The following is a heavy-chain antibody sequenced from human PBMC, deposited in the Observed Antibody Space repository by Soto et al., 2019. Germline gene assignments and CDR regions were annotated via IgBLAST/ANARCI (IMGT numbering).Heavy chain of an antibody. CDR1: GFTFSSYA. J-gene: IGHJ5*02. CDR2: ISGSGGST. V-gene: IGHV3-23*01. D-gene: IGHD3-22*01. CDR3: AKGSGYYYDSSGSNWFDP. Sequence: PGGSLRLSCAASGFTFSSYAMSWVRQAPGKGLEWVSAISGSGGSTYYADSVKGRFTISRDNSKNTLYLQMNSLRAEDTAVYYCAKGSGYYYDSSGSNWFDPWGQGTLVTVSS.